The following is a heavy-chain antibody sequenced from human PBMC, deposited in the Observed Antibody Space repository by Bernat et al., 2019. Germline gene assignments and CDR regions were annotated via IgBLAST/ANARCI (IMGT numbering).Heavy chain of an antibody. CDR1: GFSLTTSGMC. V-gene: IGHV2-70*15. J-gene: IGHJ6*03. CDR2: IDWSDDK. Sequence: QVTLRESGPALVKPTQTLTLTCNFSGFSLTTSGMCVTWIRQPPGKAPEWLARIDWSDDKAYSTSLKTRLTISKDASKDQVVLTMTNMDPVDTATYYCARVVGIWTGTAYWYYYMDVWGKGTTVTVSS. CDR3: ARVVGIWTGTAYWYYYMDV. D-gene: IGHD2-21*02.